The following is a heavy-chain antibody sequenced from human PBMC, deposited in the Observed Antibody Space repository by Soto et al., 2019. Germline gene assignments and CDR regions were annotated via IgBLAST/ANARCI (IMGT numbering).Heavy chain of an antibody. CDR3: AKGRGGSGSLTPRVDF. J-gene: IGHJ4*02. D-gene: IGHD3-10*01. CDR1: GFTFNNYA. CDR2: IRGGGDTT. V-gene: IGHV3-23*01. Sequence: EVQLLEAGGGLVQPGWSLRLSCSASGFTFNNYAMTWVRQAPGKGLEWVSAIRGGGDTTSYADSVKGRFTVSRDGSKNTLYLQMSSLRAEDTALYYCAKGRGGSGSLTPRVDFWGQGTLVTVSS.